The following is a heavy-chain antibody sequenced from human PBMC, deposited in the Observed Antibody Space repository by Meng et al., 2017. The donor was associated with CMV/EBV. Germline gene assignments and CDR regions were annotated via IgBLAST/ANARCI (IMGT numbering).Heavy chain of an antibody. CDR2: IYYSGST. V-gene: IGHV4-30-4*08. D-gene: IGHD2-21*02. CDR3: AREGDNPFDY. Sequence: QAHLQTPRPEPVKPSQTLSLTCTVSCGSISSGDYYWSWIRQPPGKGLEWIGYIYYSGSTYYNPSLKSRVTISVDTSKNQFSLKLSSVTAADTAVYYCAREGDNPFDYWGQGTLVTVSS. CDR1: CGSISSGDYY. J-gene: IGHJ4*02.